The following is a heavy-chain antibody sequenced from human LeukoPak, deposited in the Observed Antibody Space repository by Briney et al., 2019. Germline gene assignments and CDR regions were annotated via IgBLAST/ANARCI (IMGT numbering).Heavy chain of an antibody. V-gene: IGHV3-21*01. Sequence: GGSLRLSCAASGFTFSSYSMNWVRQAPGKGLEWVSSISSSSSFIYYADSVKGRFTISRDNAKNSLSLQMNSLRAEDTAVYYCARGIPKTYCTSTSCYVNWFDPWGQGTLVIVSS. D-gene: IGHD2-2*01. CDR1: GFTFSSYS. J-gene: IGHJ5*02. CDR2: ISSSSSFI. CDR3: ARGIPKTYCTSTSCYVNWFDP.